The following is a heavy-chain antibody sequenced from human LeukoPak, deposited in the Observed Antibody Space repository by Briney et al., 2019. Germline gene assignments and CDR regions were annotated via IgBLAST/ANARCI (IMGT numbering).Heavy chain of an antibody. Sequence: WVSVFYSGGITYYADSVKGRFTISRDNSKNTLYLQMNSLRAEDTAVYYCATVDTAMHYFDYWGQGTLVTVSS. V-gene: IGHV3-53*01. D-gene: IGHD5-18*01. J-gene: IGHJ4*02. CDR2: FYSGGIT. CDR3: ATVDTAMHYFDY.